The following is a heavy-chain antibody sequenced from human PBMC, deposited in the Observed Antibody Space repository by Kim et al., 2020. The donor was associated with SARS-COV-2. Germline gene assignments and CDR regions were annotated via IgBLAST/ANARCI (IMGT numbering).Heavy chain of an antibody. D-gene: IGHD6-19*01. J-gene: IGHJ3*02. CDR1: GYTFTGYY. CDR3: VGVGAVADHDAFVI. V-gene: IGHV1-2*02. Sequence: ASVKVSCKASGYTFTGYYMHWVRQAPGQGLEWTGWINPNSGGTNYAQKFQGRVTMTRDTSTSTAYMVLSRLRSDDTAVYYCVGVGAVADHDAFVIWGQGTMFTV. CDR2: INPNSGGT.